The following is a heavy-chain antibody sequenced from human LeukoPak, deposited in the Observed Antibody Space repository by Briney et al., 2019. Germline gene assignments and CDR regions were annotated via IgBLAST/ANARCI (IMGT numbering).Heavy chain of an antibody. J-gene: IGHJ4*02. CDR2: IYTSGST. V-gene: IGHV4-61*02. Sequence: SQTLSLTCTVSGGSISSGSYYWSWIRQPAGKGLEWIGRIYTSGSTNYNPSLKSRVTISVDTSKNPFSLKLSSVTAADTAVYYCARDQRYSYATDYWGQGTLVTVSS. D-gene: IGHD5-18*01. CDR1: GGSISSGSYY. CDR3: ARDQRYSYATDY.